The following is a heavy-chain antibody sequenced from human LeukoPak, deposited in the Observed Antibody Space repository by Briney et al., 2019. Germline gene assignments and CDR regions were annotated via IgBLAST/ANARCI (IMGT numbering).Heavy chain of an antibody. Sequence: ASAKVSCKASGYTFTSYGIIWVRQAPGQGLEWMGWISGYNGNTNYAQKFQGRVTMTTDTSTSTAYMELRSLRSDDTAVYYCATADPYDYGDYVHQHWGQGTLVTVSS. D-gene: IGHD4-17*01. J-gene: IGHJ1*01. CDR2: ISGYNGNT. CDR3: ATADPYDYGDYVHQH. CDR1: GYTFTSYG. V-gene: IGHV1-18*01.